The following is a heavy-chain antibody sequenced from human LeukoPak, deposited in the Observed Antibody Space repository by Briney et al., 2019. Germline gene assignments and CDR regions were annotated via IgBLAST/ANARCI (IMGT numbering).Heavy chain of an antibody. CDR1: GFTFSSYS. J-gene: IGHJ6*03. D-gene: IGHD3-10*01. V-gene: IGHV3-30*14. CDR2: ISYDGSNK. CDR3: ARGGVNTMLRGVIRYYYMDV. Sequence: GGSLRLSCAPSGFTFSSYSMHWVRQAPGKGLEWVAFISYDGSNKYYAGSVKGRFTISRDNSKNTLYLQMNSLRAEDTAVYYCARGGVNTMLRGVIRYYYMDVWGKGTTVTISS.